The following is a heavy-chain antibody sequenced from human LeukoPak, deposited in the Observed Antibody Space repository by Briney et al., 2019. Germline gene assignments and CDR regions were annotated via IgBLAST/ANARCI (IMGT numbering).Heavy chain of an antibody. CDR2: IKQDGSEK. J-gene: IGHJ4*02. V-gene: IGHV3-7*01. CDR3: ARDLNGFLEWLFDY. Sequence: GGSLRLSCAASGFTFSSYWMSWVRQAPGKGLEWVANIKQDGSEKYYVASVKGRFTISRDNAKNSLYLQMNSLRAEDTAVYYCARDLNGFLEWLFDYWGQGTLVTVSS. D-gene: IGHD3-3*01. CDR1: GFTFSSYW.